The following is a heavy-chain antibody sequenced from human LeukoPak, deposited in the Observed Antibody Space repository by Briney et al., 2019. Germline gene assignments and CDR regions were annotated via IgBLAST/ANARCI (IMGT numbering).Heavy chain of an antibody. Sequence: ASVKVSCKASGYTFTSYGISWVRQAPGQGLEWMGWISAYKGNTNYAQKLQGRVTMTTDTSTSTAYMELRSLRSDDTAVYYCARVPYYYDSSGYYLDYWGQGTLVTVSS. CDR1: GYTFTSYG. CDR2: ISAYKGNT. CDR3: ARVPYYYDSSGYYLDY. J-gene: IGHJ4*02. D-gene: IGHD3-22*01. V-gene: IGHV1-18*01.